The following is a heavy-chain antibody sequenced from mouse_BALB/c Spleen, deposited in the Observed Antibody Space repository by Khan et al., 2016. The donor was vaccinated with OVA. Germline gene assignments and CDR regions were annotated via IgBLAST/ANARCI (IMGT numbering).Heavy chain of an antibody. D-gene: IGHD1-2*01. CDR1: GFTFSSFG. J-gene: IGHJ2*01. Sequence: EVELVESGGGLVQPGGSRKLSCAASGFTFSSFGMHWVRQAPEKGLEWVAYISSGSHTIYYADTLKGRFTISRDNPKNTLFLQMTSLRSEDTAMYFCARHYGYYFDYWGQGTTLTVSS. CDR3: ARHYGYYFDY. CDR2: ISSGSHTI. V-gene: IGHV5-17*02.